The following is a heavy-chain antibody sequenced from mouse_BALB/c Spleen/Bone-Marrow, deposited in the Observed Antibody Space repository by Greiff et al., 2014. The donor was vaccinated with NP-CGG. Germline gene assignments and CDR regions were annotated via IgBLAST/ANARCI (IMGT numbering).Heavy chain of an antibody. Sequence: VKLVESGPELAKPGASVKMSCRASGYTFTSYWMNWVKQRPVQGLEWIGYINPASGYTEYNQKFKDKATLTTDKSSSTAYMQRSRTTAEASAVYSCTSGGKEWFADWGQGTLVTVSA. D-gene: IGHD2-1*01. CDR1: GYTFTSYW. J-gene: IGHJ3*01. CDR3: TSGGKEWFAD. V-gene: IGHV1-7*01. CDR2: INPASGYT.